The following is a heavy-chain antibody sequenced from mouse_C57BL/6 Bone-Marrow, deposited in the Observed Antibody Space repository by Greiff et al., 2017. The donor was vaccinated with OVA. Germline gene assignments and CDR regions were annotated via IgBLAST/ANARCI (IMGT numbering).Heavy chain of an antibody. Sequence: EVQLQQSGPELVKPGASVKISCKASGYTFTDYYMNWVKQSHGKSLEWIGDIHPNNGGTSYNQKFKGKATLTVDKSSSTAYMELRSLTSEDSAVYYCARRDDYYGRVAWFAYWGQGTLVTVSA. CDR1: GYTFTDYY. V-gene: IGHV1-26*01. J-gene: IGHJ3*01. CDR3: ARRDDYYGRVAWFAY. D-gene: IGHD1-1*01. CDR2: IHPNNGGT.